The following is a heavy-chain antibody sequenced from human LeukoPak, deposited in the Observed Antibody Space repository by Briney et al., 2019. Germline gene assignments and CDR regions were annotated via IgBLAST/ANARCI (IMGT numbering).Heavy chain of an antibody. CDR2: IYYSGST. CDR3: ASSNWNYPTY. J-gene: IGHJ4*02. CDR1: SGSISSYY. V-gene: IGHV4-59*01. Sequence: SETLSLTCTVSSGSISSYYWSWIRQPPGKGLEWIGYIYYSGSTNHNPSLKSRVTISVDTSKNQFSLKLSSVTAADTAVYYCASSNWNYPTYWGQGTLVTVSS. D-gene: IGHD1-7*01.